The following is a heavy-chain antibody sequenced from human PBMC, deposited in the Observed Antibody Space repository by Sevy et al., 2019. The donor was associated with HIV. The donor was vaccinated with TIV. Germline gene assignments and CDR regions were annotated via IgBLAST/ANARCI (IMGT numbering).Heavy chain of an antibody. CDR3: ARLYDPRGRMEFDP. Sequence: SETLSLTCTFSGGSISTHSWSWIRWPPGKGLEWIGYMYYSGSTNYNPSLKSRVTMLMDGSKNQFSMTLSSVTAADTAVYYCARLYDPRGRMEFDPWGQGTRVTVSS. CDR2: MYYSGST. D-gene: IGHD3-3*01. J-gene: IGHJ5*02. CDR1: GGSISTHS. V-gene: IGHV4-59*11.